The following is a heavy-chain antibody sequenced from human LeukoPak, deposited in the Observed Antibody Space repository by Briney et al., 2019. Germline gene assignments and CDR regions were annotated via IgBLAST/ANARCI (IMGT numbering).Heavy chain of an antibody. CDR2: IYYSGST. Sequence: PSETLSLTCTVSGGSISSYYWSWIRQPPGKGLVWIGYIYYSGSTNYNPSLKSRVTVSVDTSKNQFSLKLSSVTAADTAVYYCARARAKMSTKDDDYWGQGTLVTVSS. CDR3: ARARAKMSTKDDDY. V-gene: IGHV4-59*12. J-gene: IGHJ4*02. D-gene: IGHD5-24*01. CDR1: GGSISSYY.